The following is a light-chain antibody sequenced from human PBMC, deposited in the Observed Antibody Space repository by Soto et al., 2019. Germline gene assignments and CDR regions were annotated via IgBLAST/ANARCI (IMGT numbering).Light chain of an antibody. CDR1: QSLLHSNGYTY. CDR2: LGF. J-gene: IGKJ4*01. Sequence: DIVMTQSPRSLPVTPGEPASISCKSSQSLLHSNGYTYLDWYLQKPGQSPQLLIYLGFNRASGVXVXXSGSGSGADFTLKISSVEAEDVGVYYCMQSLQSPLTFGGGTKVEIK. V-gene: IGKV2-28*01. CDR3: MQSLQSPLT.